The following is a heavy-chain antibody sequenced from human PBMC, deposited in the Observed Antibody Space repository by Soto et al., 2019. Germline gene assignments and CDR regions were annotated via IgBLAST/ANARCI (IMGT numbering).Heavy chain of an antibody. CDR2: IWYDGSNK. CDR1: GFTFSSYG. V-gene: IGHV3-33*01. CDR3: ARDTSYGSGSSRLYYYGMDV. J-gene: IGHJ6*02. Sequence: HPGGSLRLSCAASGFTFSSYGMHWVRQAPGKGLEWVAVIWYDGSNKYYADSVKGRFTISRDNSKNTLYLQMNSLRAEDTAVYYCARDTSYGSGSSRLYYYGMDVWGQGTTVTVSS. D-gene: IGHD3-10*01.